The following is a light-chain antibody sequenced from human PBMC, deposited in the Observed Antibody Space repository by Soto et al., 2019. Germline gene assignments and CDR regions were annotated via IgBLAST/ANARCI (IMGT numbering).Light chain of an antibody. J-gene: IGKJ1*01. CDR2: VAS. CDR3: QQSYCTPWN. Sequence: DIRMTQSPSSLSVSVGDGVTITCRASETINNYLNWYQQKPGRAPNLLLHVASTLQSGVPSRFSGGGSAADFTLTISSLRPDDFATYSCQQSYCTPWNFGLGTKVEI. CDR1: ETINNY. V-gene: IGKV1-39*01.